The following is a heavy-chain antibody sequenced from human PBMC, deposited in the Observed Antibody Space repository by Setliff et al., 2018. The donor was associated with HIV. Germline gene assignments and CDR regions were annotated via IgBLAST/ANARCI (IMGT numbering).Heavy chain of an antibody. D-gene: IGHD6-19*01. CDR2: INVGNGNT. J-gene: IGHJ5*02. V-gene: IGHV1-18*01. Sequence: ASVKVSCKASGYTFLNYGISWVRQTPGRGLEWMAWINVGNGNTHSAQKLQGRVTMTTDTSTSTAHMELRNLRSDDTAVYYCARDSGMAVVGTWRRLDPWGQGTLVTVSS. CDR3: ARDSGMAVVGTWRRLDP. CDR1: GYTFLNYG.